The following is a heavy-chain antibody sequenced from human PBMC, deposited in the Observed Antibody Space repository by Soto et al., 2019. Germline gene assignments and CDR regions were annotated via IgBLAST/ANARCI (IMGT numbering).Heavy chain of an antibody. CDR1: GGTFSSYA. J-gene: IGHJ4*02. CDR2: IIPIFGTT. V-gene: IGHV1-69*06. Sequence: SVKVSCKASGGTFSSYAISWVRQAPGQRLEWIGWIIPIFGTTNYAQKFQERVTITGDMSTSTAYMELSSLRSEDTAVYYCEAVYSNYVLAPFDYWGQGTLVTVSS. D-gene: IGHD4-4*01. CDR3: EAVYSNYVLAPFDY.